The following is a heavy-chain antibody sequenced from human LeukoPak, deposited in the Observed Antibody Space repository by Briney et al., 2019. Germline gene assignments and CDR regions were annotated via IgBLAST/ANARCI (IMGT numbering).Heavy chain of an antibody. D-gene: IGHD2-15*01. CDR3: ARADRNRIVVVVAARRPFDY. J-gene: IGHJ4*02. CDR2: INHSGST. V-gene: IGHV4-34*01. CDR1: GGSFSGYY. Sequence: SSETLSLTCAVYGGSFSGYYWSWIRQPPGKGLEWIGEINHSGSTNYNPSLKSRVTISVDTSKNQFSLKLSSVTAADTAVYYCARADRNRIVVVVAARRPFDYWGPGTLVTVSS.